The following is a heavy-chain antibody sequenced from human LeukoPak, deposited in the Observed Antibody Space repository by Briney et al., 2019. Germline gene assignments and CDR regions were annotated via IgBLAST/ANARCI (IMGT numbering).Heavy chain of an antibody. CDR3: ARDRAITSIGGYYYYGMDV. V-gene: IGHV1-2*02. CDR1: GYTFTGYY. J-gene: IGHJ6*02. D-gene: IGHD1-14*01. Sequence: ASVKVSCKASGYTFTGYYMHWVRQAPGQGLEWMGWINPNSGGTNYAQKFQGRVTMTRDTSISTAYMELSRLRSDDTAVYYCARDRAITSIGGYYYYGMDVWGQGTTVTVSS. CDR2: INPNSGGT.